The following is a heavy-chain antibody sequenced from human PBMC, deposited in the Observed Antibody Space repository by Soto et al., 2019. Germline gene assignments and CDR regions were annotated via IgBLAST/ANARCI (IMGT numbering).Heavy chain of an antibody. D-gene: IGHD2-8*01. CDR2: IIPIFGTA. V-gene: IGHV1-69*01. Sequence: QVQLVQSGAEVKKPGSSVKVSCKASGGTFSSYAISWVRQAPGQGLEWMGGIIPIFGTANYAQKFQGRVTFPGEESRSTAYREWGSLRSGDTAVYYWARGIGGCTKGVSYSLRGAFASGAQGPLVTVSS. CDR1: GGTFSSYA. CDR3: ARGIGGCTKGVSYSLRGAFAS. J-gene: IGHJ4*02.